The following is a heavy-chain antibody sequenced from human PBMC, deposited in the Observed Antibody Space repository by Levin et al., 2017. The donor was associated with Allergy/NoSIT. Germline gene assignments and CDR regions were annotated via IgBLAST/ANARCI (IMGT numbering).Heavy chain of an antibody. J-gene: IGHJ4*02. CDR2: INPNDGGK. V-gene: IGHV1-2*02. CDR1: GYIFTDYY. D-gene: IGHD2-21*02. Sequence: GASVKVSCKTSGYIFTDYYMHWVRQAPGQGLEWMGWINPNDGGKKYAQKFQGTVTMTRDTSISTGYMELSSLTYDDTAFYYCARGRSVTVNSPLYDFWGQGTLVTVSS. CDR3: ARGRSVTVNSPLYDF.